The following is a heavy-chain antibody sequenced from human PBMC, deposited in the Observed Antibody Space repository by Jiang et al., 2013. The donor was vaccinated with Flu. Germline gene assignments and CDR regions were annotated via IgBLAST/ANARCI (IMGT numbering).Heavy chain of an antibody. V-gene: IGHV1-46*01. J-gene: IGHJ4*02. CDR3: AREPSRYDSSNQHGRKDDY. D-gene: IGHD3-22*01. Sequence: SGYTFTSYYMHWVRQAPGQGLEWMGIINPSGGSTSYAQKFQGRVTMTRDTSTSTVYMELSSLRSEDTAVYYCAREPSRYDSSNQHGRKDDYWGQGTLVTVSS. CDR1: GYTFTSYY. CDR2: INPSGGST.